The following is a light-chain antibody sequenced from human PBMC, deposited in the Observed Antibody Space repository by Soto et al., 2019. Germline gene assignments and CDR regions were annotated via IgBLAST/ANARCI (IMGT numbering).Light chain of an antibody. CDR1: QSVSSN. J-gene: IGKJ2*02. CDR2: GAS. Sequence: EIVMTQSPATLSVSPGERATLSCRASQSVSSNLAWYQQKPGQAPRLLIYGASTRATGITARFSGSGSGTEFTLTISSLQYEDFAVYYCQQYNNWPPWTFGQGTKLEIK. V-gene: IGKV3-15*01. CDR3: QQYNNWPPWT.